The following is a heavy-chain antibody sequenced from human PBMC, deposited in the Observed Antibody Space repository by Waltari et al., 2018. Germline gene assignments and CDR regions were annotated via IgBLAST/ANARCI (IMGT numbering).Heavy chain of an antibody. D-gene: IGHD6-13*01. J-gene: IGHJ6*02. CDR1: GDTLPNYA. CDR2: IIPIFATV. CDR3: AVTLSAAPFYGLDV. Sequence: QVQLVQSGAEVKKPGSSVMVSCKVSGDTLPNYAIHWVRQAPGQGLEWVGRIIPIFATVNFAQKFQDRVTITAATSTSTAYMEVSSLRSDDTAMYYCAVTLSAAPFYGLDVWGQGPRSPSS. V-gene: IGHV1-69*08.